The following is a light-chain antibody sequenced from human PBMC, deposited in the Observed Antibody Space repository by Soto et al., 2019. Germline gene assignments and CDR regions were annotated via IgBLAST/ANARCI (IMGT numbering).Light chain of an antibody. J-gene: IGKJ2*01. CDR2: GAS. CDR3: QQYDNLPPYT. Sequence: EIVLTQSPGTLSLSPGERATLSCRASQSITNRYLAWYQQKPGQAPRLLISGASTRATGIADRFSASGSGTDFTLTISRLEPEDFAVYYCQQYDNLPPYTFGQGTKLEIK. CDR1: QSITNRY. V-gene: IGKV3-20*01.